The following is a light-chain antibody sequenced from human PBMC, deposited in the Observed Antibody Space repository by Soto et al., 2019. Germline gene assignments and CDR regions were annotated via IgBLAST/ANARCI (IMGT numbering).Light chain of an antibody. J-gene: IGKJ1*01. CDR3: QQYGSSPGT. Sequence: EIVLTQSPGTLSLSPGERATLSCRASQSVSSSYLAWYQQKPGQAPRLLIYGSSSRATGIPDRFSGSGSGTDFPLTIRRLEPEDFAVYYCQQYGSSPGTFGQGTKGAIK. V-gene: IGKV3-20*01. CDR2: GSS. CDR1: QSVSSSY.